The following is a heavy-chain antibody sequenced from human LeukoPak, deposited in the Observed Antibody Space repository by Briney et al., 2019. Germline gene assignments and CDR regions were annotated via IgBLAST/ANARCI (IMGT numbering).Heavy chain of an antibody. CDR3: ARERSTGFDD. D-gene: IGHD2-8*02. V-gene: IGHV3-23*01. J-gene: IGHJ4*02. CDR2: FTGGGGTT. CDR1: GFTVISYA. Sequence: GGSLRLSCAASGFTVISYAMSWGRQAPGKGLAWFSSFTGGGGTTSYAGSVNGRFTISKDNSKNTLYRQMTSLRAEDTATYYGARERSTGFDDWGQGSLVTVSS.